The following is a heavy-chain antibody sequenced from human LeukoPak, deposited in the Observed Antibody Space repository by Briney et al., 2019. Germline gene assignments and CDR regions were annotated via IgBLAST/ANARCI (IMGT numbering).Heavy chain of an antibody. CDR3: ARDSNSYGIWDFDY. CDR1: GFTFSSYS. D-gene: IGHD5-18*01. Sequence: GGSLRLSCAASGFTFSSYSMNWVRQAPGKGLEWVSSISSSSSYIYYADSVKGRFTISRDNAKNSLYLQMNSLRAEDTAVYYCARDSNSYGIWDFDYWGQGTLVTVSS. V-gene: IGHV3-21*01. CDR2: ISSSSSYI. J-gene: IGHJ4*02.